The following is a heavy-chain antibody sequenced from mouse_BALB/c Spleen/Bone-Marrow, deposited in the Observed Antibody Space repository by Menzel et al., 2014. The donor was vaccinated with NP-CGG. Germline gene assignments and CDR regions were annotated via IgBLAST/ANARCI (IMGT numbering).Heavy chain of an antibody. J-gene: IGHJ4*01. CDR1: GFNIKDTY. CDR2: IDLANGNT. V-gene: IGHV14-3*02. D-gene: IGHD2-1*01. Sequence: EVQLQESGAELVKPGASVKLSCTASGFNIKDTYMHWVKQRPEQGLEWIGRIDLANGNTKYDPKFQGKATITADTSSNTAYLQLSSLTSEDTAVYYCARYGNYCYAMDYWGQGTSVTVSS. CDR3: ARYGNYCYAMDY.